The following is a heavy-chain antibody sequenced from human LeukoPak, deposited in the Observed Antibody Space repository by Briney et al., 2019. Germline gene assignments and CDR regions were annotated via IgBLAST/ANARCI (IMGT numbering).Heavy chain of an antibody. CDR3: AREISHEQPGSRFYYYYMDV. D-gene: IGHD6-13*01. CDR2: ISYDGSNK. J-gene: IGHJ6*03. V-gene: IGHV3-30*04. Sequence: PGRSLRLSCAASGFTFSSYAMHWVRQAPGKGLEWVAVISYDGSNKYYADSVKGRFTISRDNSKNTLYLQMNSLRAEDTAVYYCAREISHEQPGSRFYYYYMDVWGKGTTVTVSS. CDR1: GFTFSSYA.